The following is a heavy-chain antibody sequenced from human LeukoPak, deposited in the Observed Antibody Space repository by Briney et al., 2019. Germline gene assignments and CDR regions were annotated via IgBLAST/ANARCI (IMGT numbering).Heavy chain of an antibody. Sequence: PSETLSLTCAVYGGSFSGYYWSWIRQPPGKELEWIGEINHSGSTNYNPSLKSRVTISVDTSKNQFSLKLSSVTAADTAVYYCARGPYYYGSGSRYYYFDYWGQGTLVTVSS. CDR3: ARGPYYYGSGSRYYYFDY. CDR2: INHSGST. V-gene: IGHV4-34*01. J-gene: IGHJ4*02. CDR1: GGSFSGYY. D-gene: IGHD3-10*01.